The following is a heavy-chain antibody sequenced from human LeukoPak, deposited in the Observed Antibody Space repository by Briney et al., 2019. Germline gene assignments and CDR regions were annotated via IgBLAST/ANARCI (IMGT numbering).Heavy chain of an antibody. Sequence: SETLSLTCAVYGGSFSGYYWSWIRQPPGKGLEWIGEINHSGSTNYNPSLKSRVTISVDTSKNQFSLKLSSVTAADTAVYYCARCQGSSWLNWFDPWGQGTLVTVSS. D-gene: IGHD6-13*01. J-gene: IGHJ5*02. CDR1: GGSFSGYY. V-gene: IGHV4-34*01. CDR2: INHSGST. CDR3: ARCQGSSWLNWFDP.